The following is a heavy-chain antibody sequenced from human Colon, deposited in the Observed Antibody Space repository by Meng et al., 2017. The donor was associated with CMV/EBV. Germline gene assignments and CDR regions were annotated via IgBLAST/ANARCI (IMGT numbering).Heavy chain of an antibody. V-gene: IGHV1-18*01. J-gene: IGHJ4*02. Sequence: ASVKVSCKASGFGFTSYGISWVRQAPGQGPEWMGWMSTYSGDTDYSQKFQGRVSMTRDTSTNTAFLELRSLRSDDTAVYFCARDGSGYCSGTSCYEAFDYWGQGTLVTVSS. CDR2: MSTYSGDT. CDR3: ARDGSGYCSGTSCYEAFDY. D-gene: IGHD2-2*01. CDR1: GFGFTSYG.